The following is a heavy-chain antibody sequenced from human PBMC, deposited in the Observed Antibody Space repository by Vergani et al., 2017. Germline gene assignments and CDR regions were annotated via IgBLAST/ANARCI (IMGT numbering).Heavy chain of an antibody. CDR1: GGTFSSYA. CDR2: IIPIFGTA. D-gene: IGHD2-21*02. V-gene: IGHV1-69*01. CDR3: ARRGYCGGDCYSGRYWYFDL. J-gene: IGHJ2*01. Sequence: QVQLVQSGAEVKKPGSSVKVSCKASGGTFSSYAISWVRQAPGQGREWMGGIIPIFGTANYAQKFQGRVTITADESTSTAYMELSSLRSEDTAVYYCARRGYCGGDCYSGRYWYFDLWGRGTLVTVSS.